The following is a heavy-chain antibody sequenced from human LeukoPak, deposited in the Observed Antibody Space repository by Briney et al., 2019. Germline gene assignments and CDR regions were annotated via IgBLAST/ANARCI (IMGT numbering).Heavy chain of an antibody. Sequence: SETLSLTCTVSGASISAFHLPWFRQPAGKTLEWIGLIYSSGSTLLNPSLKTRLHISLHLTNHQLSLRLTSRTAAYTAMCYCARKDGDYWGQGTLVTVSS. V-gene: IGHV4-4*07. CDR1: GASISAFH. CDR2: IYSSGST. CDR3: ARKDGDY. J-gene: IGHJ4*02.